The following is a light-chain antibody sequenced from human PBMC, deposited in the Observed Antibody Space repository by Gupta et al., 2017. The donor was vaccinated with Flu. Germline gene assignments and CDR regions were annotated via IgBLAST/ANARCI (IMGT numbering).Light chain of an antibody. CDR3: QQTYNTLPYS. V-gene: IGKV1-39*01. Sequence: DIQMTQSPPSLSASVGDRVTITCRASQSISSYLNWYQQKLGKAPKLLIYTASSLQSGVPSRFSGSGSGTDFTLTISSLQPEDFATYYCQQTYNTLPYSFGQGTKLEIK. J-gene: IGKJ2*03. CDR2: TAS. CDR1: QSISSY.